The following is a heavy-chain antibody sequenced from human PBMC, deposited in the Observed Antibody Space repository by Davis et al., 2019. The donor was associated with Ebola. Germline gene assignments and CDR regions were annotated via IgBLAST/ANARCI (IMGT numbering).Heavy chain of an antibody. D-gene: IGHD4-17*01. CDR1: ELIVSDNY. Sequence: GGSLRLSCAASELIVSDNYMSWVRQAPGKRLEWVSVIYRDGRTYYADSVKGRFAISRDNSKNTLYLQMNNLRAEDTAVYYCARHASGDFWYCGLWGRGTLVTVSS. V-gene: IGHV3-66*04. CDR2: IYRDGRT. J-gene: IGHJ2*01. CDR3: ARHASGDFWYCGL.